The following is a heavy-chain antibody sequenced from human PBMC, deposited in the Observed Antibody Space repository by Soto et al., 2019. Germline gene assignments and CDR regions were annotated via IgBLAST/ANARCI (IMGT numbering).Heavy chain of an antibody. V-gene: IGHV4-31*02. D-gene: IGHD2-15*01. Sequence: SETLSLTCTVSCGSFSNVGYYCSWIRQHPGKGLEWIGYIYYSGSTYYNPSLKSRVTISVDTSKNQFSLKLSSVTAADTAVYYCANLLRDDNWFDPWGQGTLVTVSS. CDR3: ANLLRDDNWFDP. J-gene: IGHJ5*02. CDR1: CGSFSNVGYY. CDR2: IYYSGST.